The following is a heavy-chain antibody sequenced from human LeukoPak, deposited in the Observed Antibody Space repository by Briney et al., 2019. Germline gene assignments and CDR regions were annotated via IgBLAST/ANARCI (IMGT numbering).Heavy chain of an antibody. D-gene: IGHD2-2*01. Sequence: GASVKVSCKASGYTFTCYYMHWVRQAPGQGLEWMGWINPNSGGTNYAQKFQGRVTMTRDTSISTAYMELSRLRSDDTAVYYCARLAPYCSSTSCWDPWGQGTLVTVSS. CDR3: ARLAPYCSSTSCWDP. V-gene: IGHV1-2*02. J-gene: IGHJ5*02. CDR2: INPNSGGT. CDR1: GYTFTCYY.